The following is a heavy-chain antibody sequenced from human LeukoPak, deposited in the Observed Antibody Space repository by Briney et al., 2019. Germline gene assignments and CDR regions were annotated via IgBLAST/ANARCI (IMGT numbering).Heavy chain of an antibody. CDR1: GGSISSSSYY. CDR2: IYYSGST. CDR3: ARVDDFWSGSFDY. V-gene: IGHV4-39*07. D-gene: IGHD3-3*01. J-gene: IGHJ4*02. Sequence: KPSETLSLTCTVSGGSISSSSYYWGWIRQPPGKGLEWIGSIYYSGSTYYNPSLESRVTISVDTSKNQFSLKLSSVTAADTAVYYCARVDDFWSGSFDYWVQGTLVTVSS.